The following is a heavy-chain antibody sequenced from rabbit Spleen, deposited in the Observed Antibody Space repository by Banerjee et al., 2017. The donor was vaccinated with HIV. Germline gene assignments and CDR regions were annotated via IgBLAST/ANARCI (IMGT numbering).Heavy chain of an antibody. CDR2: IETSSGNT. J-gene: IGHJ4*01. V-gene: IGHV1S40*01. Sequence: QSLEESGGDLVKPEGSLTLTCTASGIDFSTCYWMWWVRQAPGKGLEWIACIETSSGNTWYASWAKGRFTISKTSSTTVTLQVTSLTAADTATYFCAKDNGSPNFAWNLWGQGTLVTVS. CDR1: GIDFSTCYW. D-gene: IGHD5-1*01. CDR3: AKDNGSPNFAWNL.